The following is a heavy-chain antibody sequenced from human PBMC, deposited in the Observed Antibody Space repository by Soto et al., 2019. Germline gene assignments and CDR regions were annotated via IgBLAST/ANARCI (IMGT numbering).Heavy chain of an antibody. CDR1: GFTVSGYS. CDR2: ISYDGNNK. V-gene: IGHV3-30-3*01. Sequence: QEQVLQSGGGVVQPGRSLRLSCVASGFTVSGYSMHWVRQAPGKGLEWVSLISYDGNNKDYADSVKGRFTISRDNSKNTLYLKMNSLRIEDTAVYYCVRCWGTGDGSNLGYNWFDPWGQGSLVIVSS. CDR3: VRCWGTGDGSNLGYNWFDP. D-gene: IGHD1-1*01. J-gene: IGHJ5*02.